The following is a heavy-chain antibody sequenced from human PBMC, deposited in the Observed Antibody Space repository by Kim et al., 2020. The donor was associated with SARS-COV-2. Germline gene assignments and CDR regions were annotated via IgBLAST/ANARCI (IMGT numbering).Heavy chain of an antibody. CDR2: ISSNGGST. J-gene: IGHJ6*02. CDR3: ARGPQLVIHRYYYYGMDV. D-gene: IGHD6-13*01. CDR1: GFTFSSYA. V-gene: IGHV3-64*01. Sequence: GGSLRLSCAASGFTFSSYAMHWVRQAPGKGLEYVSAISSNGGSTYYANSVKGRFTISRDNSKNTLYLQMGSLRAEDMAVYYCARGPQLVIHRYYYYGMDVWGQGARSPSP.